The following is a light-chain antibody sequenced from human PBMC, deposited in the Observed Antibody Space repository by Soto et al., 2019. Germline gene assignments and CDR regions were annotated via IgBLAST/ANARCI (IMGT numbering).Light chain of an antibody. V-gene: IGLV2-23*02. CDR1: SSDNGSYNL. Sequence: QSALTQPASVSGSPGQSITISCTGTSSDNGSYNLVSWYQQHPGKATKLMIYEVSKRPSGVSNRFSGSKSGNTASLTISGLQAEDEADYYCCSYAGSSTYVFGTGTKVTVL. CDR2: EVS. J-gene: IGLJ1*01. CDR3: CSYAGSSTYV.